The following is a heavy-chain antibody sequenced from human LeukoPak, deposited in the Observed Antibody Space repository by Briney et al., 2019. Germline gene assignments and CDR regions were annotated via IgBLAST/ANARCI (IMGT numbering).Heavy chain of an antibody. V-gene: IGHV3-23*01. J-gene: IGHJ4*02. CDR3: AKRRSGYNQFDS. D-gene: IGHD3-3*01. CDR1: GFTFSSYG. CDR2: ISGSGGST. Sequence: GGSLRLSCAASGFTFSSYGMSWVRQAPGKGLEWVSGISGSGGSTYYADSVKGRFTISRDNSKNTLYLQMNGLRAEDTAVYYCAKRRSGYNQFDSWGQGTLVTVSS.